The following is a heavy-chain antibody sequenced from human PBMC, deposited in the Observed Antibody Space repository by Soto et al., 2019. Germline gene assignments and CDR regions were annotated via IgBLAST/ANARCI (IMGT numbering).Heavy chain of an antibody. J-gene: IGHJ4*02. V-gene: IGHV3-20*04. CDR1: GFTFDDYG. D-gene: IGHD3-9*01. CDR3: ARGLNYDVLTGLDF. CDR2: INWNGGGT. Sequence: EVQLVESGGGVVRPGGSLRLSCAASGFTFDDYGMSWVHQAPGKGLEWVSGINWNGGGTAYADSVKGRFTISRDSAKDSLFLQMNSLRAEDTAFYYCARGLNYDVLTGLDFWGQGTLVTVSS.